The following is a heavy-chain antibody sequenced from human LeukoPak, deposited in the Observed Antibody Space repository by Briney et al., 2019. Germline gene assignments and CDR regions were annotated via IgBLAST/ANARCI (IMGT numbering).Heavy chain of an antibody. J-gene: IGHJ4*02. D-gene: IGHD3-9*01. CDR3: ASGGRYFDWLPWGY. CDR1: GGSISSYY. CDR2: IYYSGST. V-gene: IGHV4-59*05. Sequence: PSETLSLTCTVSGGSISSYYWSWIRQPPGKGLEWIGSIYYSGSTYYNPSLKSRVTISVDTSKNQFSLKLSSVTAADTAVYYCASGGRYFDWLPWGYWGQGTLVTVSS.